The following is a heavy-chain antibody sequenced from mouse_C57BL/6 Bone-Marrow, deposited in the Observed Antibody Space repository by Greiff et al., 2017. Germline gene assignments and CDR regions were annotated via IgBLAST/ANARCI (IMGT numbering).Heavy chain of an antibody. J-gene: IGHJ1*03. CDR3: AREGYDFWYFDG. Sequence: VQLQQPGAELVKPGASVKLSCKASGYTFTSYWMHWVKQRPGQGLEWIGMIHPNSGSTNYNEKFKSKATLTVDKSSSTAYMQLSSLTSEDSAVYYCAREGYDFWYFDGWGTGTTVTVSS. D-gene: IGHD2-4*01. CDR1: GYTFTSYW. V-gene: IGHV1-64*01. CDR2: IHPNSGST.